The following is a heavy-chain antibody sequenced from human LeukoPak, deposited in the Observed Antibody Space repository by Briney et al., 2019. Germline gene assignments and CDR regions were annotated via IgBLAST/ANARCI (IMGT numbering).Heavy chain of an antibody. CDR2: INHSGST. J-gene: IGHJ3*02. Sequence: SETLSLTCAVYGGSFSGYYWSWIRQPPGKGLEWIGEINHSGSTNYNPSLKSRVTISVDTSKNQFSLKLSSVTAADTAVYYCARDSGASIEFDIWGQGTMVTVSS. D-gene: IGHD5-12*01. V-gene: IGHV4-34*01. CDR3: ARDSGASIEFDI. CDR1: GGSFSGYY.